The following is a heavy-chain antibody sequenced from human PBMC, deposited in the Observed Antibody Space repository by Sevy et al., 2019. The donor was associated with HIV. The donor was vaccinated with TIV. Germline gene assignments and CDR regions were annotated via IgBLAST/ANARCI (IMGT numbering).Heavy chain of an antibody. CDR3: AKDCPRPRGSRSYYYYYGMDV. CDR2: ISGSGGST. J-gene: IGHJ6*02. V-gene: IGHV3-23*01. Sequence: GGSLRLSCAASGFTFSSYAMSWVRQAPGKGLEWVSAISGSGGSTYYADSVKGRFTISRDNSKNTLYLQMNSLRAEDTAVYYCAKDCPRPRGSRSYYYYYGMDVWGQGTTVTVSS. CDR1: GFTFSSYA. D-gene: IGHD3-10*01.